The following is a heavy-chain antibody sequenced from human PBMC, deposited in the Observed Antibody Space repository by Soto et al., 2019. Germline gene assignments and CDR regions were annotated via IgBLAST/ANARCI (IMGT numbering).Heavy chain of an antibody. CDR3: ARIHCGGDCSDFDS. CDR2: IYHSGST. V-gene: IGHV4-4*02. Sequence: QVQLQESGPGLVKPSGTLSLTCAVSGGSISSSNWWSWVRQPPGKGLEWIGEIYHSGSTNYNPSLKSRATITVHNSKNQFSLKLSSVAAADTDVYYCARIHCGGDCSDFDSWGQGTLVTVSS. J-gene: IGHJ4*02. D-gene: IGHD2-21*02. CDR1: GGSISSSNW.